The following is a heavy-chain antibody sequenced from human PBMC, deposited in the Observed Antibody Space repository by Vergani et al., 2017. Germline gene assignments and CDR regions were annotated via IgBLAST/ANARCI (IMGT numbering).Heavy chain of an antibody. D-gene: IGHD2-2*01. Sequence: EVQLLESGGNLVQPGGSLRLSCAASGFTFTNFAMTWVRQAPGEGLEWVSGISGSGGFTYYADSVKGRFTISRDNAKNSLYLQMNSLRAEDTAVYYCARDRGYQLLFAFDIWGQGTMVTVSS. V-gene: IGHV3-23*01. CDR3: ARDRGYQLLFAFDI. J-gene: IGHJ3*02. CDR2: ISGSGGFT. CDR1: GFTFTNFA.